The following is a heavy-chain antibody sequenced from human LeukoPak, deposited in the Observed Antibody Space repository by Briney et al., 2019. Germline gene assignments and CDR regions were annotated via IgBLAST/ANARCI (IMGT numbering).Heavy chain of an antibody. CDR1: GFTFSSYG. Sequence: PGRSLRLSCAASGFTFSSYGMHWVRQAPGKGLKWVSYISRSGSTIYYADSVKGRFPISRDNAKNSLYLQMNSLRVEDTAVYYCARGRPGAFDIWGQGTMVTVSS. CDR2: ISRSGSTI. V-gene: IGHV3-48*04. J-gene: IGHJ3*02. CDR3: ARGRPGAFDI.